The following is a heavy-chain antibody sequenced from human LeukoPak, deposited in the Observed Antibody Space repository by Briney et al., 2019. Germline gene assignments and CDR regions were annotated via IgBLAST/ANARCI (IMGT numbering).Heavy chain of an antibody. CDR2: IYYSGST. Sequence: SETLSLTCTVSGGSISSSSYYWGWIRQPPGKGLEWIGSIYYSGSTYYNPSLKSRVTISVDTSKAQFSLKLSSVTAADTAVYYCAREYSKNNWFDPWGQGTLVTVSS. CDR3: AREYSKNNWFDP. V-gene: IGHV4-39*01. D-gene: IGHD4-11*01. J-gene: IGHJ5*02. CDR1: GGSISSSSYY.